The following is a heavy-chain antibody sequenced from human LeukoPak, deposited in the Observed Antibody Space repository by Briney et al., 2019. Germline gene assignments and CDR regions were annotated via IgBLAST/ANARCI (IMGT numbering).Heavy chain of an antibody. CDR3: ARVRRIAVRPGGAFDI. V-gene: IGHV3-7*01. D-gene: IGHD6-6*01. Sequence: ETLSLTCTASGGSISSYYWSWVRQAPGKGLEWVANIKQDGSEIYYVDSVKGRFTISRDNAKNSLYLQMNSLRAEDTAVYYCARVRRIAVRPGGAFDIWGQGTMVTVSS. CDR1: GGSISSYY. J-gene: IGHJ3*02. CDR2: IKQDGSEI.